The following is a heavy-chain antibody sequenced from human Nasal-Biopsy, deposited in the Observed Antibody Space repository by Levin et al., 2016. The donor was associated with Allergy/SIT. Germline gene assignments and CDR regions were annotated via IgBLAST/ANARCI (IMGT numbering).Heavy chain of an antibody. CDR1: GFSFSDYY. V-gene: IGHV3-11*01. J-gene: IGHJ3*01. D-gene: IGHD1-1*01. CDR3: ARGHLQLEA. Sequence: GGSLRLSCAASGFSFSDYYMSWIRQAPGKGLEWVSYIDRSGSSMHYVDSVKGRFTIFRDNAKNSLYLEMNSLRGEDTAVYYCARGHLQLEAWGQGTMVTVSP. CDR2: IDRSGSSM.